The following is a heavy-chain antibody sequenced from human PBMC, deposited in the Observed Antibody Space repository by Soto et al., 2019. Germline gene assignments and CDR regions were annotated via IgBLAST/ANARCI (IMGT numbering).Heavy chain of an antibody. CDR2: IIPILGIA. V-gene: IGHV1-69*02. CDR1: GGTFSSYT. D-gene: IGHD3-22*01. CDR3: ARGDSSGYYPRYFDY. J-gene: IGHJ4*02. Sequence: ASVKVSCKASGGTFSSYTISWVRQAPGQGLEWMGRIIPILGIANYAQKFQGRVTITADKSTSTAYMELSSLRSEDTAVYYCARGDSSGYYPRYFDYWGQGTLVTVSS.